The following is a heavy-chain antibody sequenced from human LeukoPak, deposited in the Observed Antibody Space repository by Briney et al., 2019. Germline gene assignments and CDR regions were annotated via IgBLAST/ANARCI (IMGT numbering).Heavy chain of an antibody. D-gene: IGHD1/OR15-1a*01. V-gene: IGHV1-8*01. J-gene: IGHJ3*02. CDR2: MNPNNGNT. CDR3: ARGNAEQAAFDI. CDR1: GYTFTSYD. Sequence: GASVKVSCKASGYTFTSYDINWVRQATGQGLEWMGWMNPNNGNTGYAQKFQGRVTITRNTSISTAYMELSSLRSEDTAVYYCARGNAEQAAFDIWGQGTMVTVSS.